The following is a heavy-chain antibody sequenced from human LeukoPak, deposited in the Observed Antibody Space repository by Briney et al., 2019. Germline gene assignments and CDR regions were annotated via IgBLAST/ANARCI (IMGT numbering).Heavy chain of an antibody. CDR1: GFTFSSYW. V-gene: IGHV3-7*01. J-gene: IGHJ4*02. CDR3: ARDRRIAARLFDY. D-gene: IGHD6-6*01. Sequence: GGSLRLSCAASGFTFSSYWMSWVRQAPGKGLGWVANIKQDGSEKYYVDSVKGRFTISRDNAKNSLYLQMNSLRAEDTAVYYCARDRRIAARLFDYWGQGTLVTVSS. CDR2: IKQDGSEK.